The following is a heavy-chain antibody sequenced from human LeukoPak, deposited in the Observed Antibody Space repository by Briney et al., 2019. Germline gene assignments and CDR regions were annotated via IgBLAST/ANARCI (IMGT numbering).Heavy chain of an antibody. CDR3: ARSFIWRNTYYYDSSGYDVDY. V-gene: IGHV1-2*02. CDR1: GYTFTGYY. CDR2: INPNSGGT. Sequence: ASVKVSCKASGYTFTGYYMHWVRQAPGQGLEWMGWINPNSGGTNYAQKFQGRVTMTRDTSISTAYMELSRLRSDDTAVYYCARSFIWRNTYYYDSSGYDVDYWGQGTLVTVSS. D-gene: IGHD3-22*01. J-gene: IGHJ4*02.